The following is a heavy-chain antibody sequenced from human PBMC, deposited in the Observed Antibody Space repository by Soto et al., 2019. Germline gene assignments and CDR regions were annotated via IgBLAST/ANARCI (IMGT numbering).Heavy chain of an antibody. D-gene: IGHD3-22*01. CDR1: GYTFTSYG. J-gene: IGHJ4*02. CDR2: ISAYNGNT. CDR3: ARVKPYYYDSSGYYLPY. Sequence: QVQLVQSGAEVKKPGASVKVSCKASGYTFTSYGISWVRQAPGQGLEWMGWISAYNGNTNYAQKLQGRVTMTTDTSTSTAYTELRSLRSDDTAVYYCARVKPYYYDSSGYYLPYWGQGTLVTVSS. V-gene: IGHV1-18*01.